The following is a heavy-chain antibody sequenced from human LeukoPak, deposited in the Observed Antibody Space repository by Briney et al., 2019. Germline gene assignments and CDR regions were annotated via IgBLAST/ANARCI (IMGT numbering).Heavy chain of an antibody. Sequence: GGSLRLPCAASGFTVSSNYMSWVRQAPGKGLEWVSVIYSGGSTYYADSVKGRFTISRDNSKNTLYLQMSSLRAEDTAVYYCARHGSGSYYFDYWGQGTLVTVSS. D-gene: IGHD3-10*01. CDR3: ARHGSGSYYFDY. CDR2: IYSGGST. V-gene: IGHV3-66*04. J-gene: IGHJ4*02. CDR1: GFTVSSNY.